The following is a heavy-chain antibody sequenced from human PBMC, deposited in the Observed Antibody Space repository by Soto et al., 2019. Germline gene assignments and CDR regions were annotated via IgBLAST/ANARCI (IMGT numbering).Heavy chain of an antibody. V-gene: IGHV1-18*01. CDR1: GYTFTSYG. D-gene: IGHD6-13*01. CDR3: ARVVSQQLVRGGFDY. CDR2: ISAYNGNT. J-gene: IGHJ4*02. Sequence: QVQLVQSGAEVKKPGASVKVSCKASGYTFTSYGISWVRQAPGQGLEWMGWISAYNGNTNYAQKFQGRGTMTTDTSTSSAYMELRSLRSDDTAVYYCARVVSQQLVRGGFDYWGQGTLVTVSS.